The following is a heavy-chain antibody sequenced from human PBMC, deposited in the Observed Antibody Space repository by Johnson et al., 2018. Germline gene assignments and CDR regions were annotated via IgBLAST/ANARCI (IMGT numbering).Heavy chain of an antibody. D-gene: IGHD1-26*01. J-gene: IGHJ1*01. CDR3: ARDQGAYEGGMNLFQH. CDR2: ISYDGSNK. V-gene: IGHV3-30-3*01. CDR1: GFTFSSYA. Sequence: QVQLQESGGGVVQPGRSLRLSCAASGFTFSSYAMHWVRQAPGKGLEWVAVISYDGSNKYYAESVKGRFTISRDNSKNTLYLQRNSLRAEDTAVYNCARDQGAYEGGMNLFQHWGQGTLVTVSS.